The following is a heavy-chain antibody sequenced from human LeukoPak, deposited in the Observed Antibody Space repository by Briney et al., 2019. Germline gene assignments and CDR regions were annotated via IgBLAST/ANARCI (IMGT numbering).Heavy chain of an antibody. V-gene: IGHV1-24*01. CDR1: GYTLTELS. CDR2: FDPEDGET. J-gene: IGHJ4*02. D-gene: IGHD3-3*01. CDR3: ATALLPTIFGVVQRDY. Sequence: ASVKVSCKVSGYTLTELSMHWVRQAPGKGLEWMGGFDPEDGETIYAQKFQGRVTMTEDTSTDTAYMELSSPRSEDTAVYYYATALLPTIFGVVQRDYWGQGTLVTVSS.